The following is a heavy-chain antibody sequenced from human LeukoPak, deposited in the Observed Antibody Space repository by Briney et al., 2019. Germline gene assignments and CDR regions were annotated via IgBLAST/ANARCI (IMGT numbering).Heavy chain of an antibody. CDR2: IYPGDSDA. J-gene: IGHJ6*02. CDR3: ARVGGYDPPVGNYYYGMDV. D-gene: IGHD5-12*01. Sequence: GESLKISCKGSGYSFTSYWIGWVRQMPGKGLEWMGIIYPGDSDARYSPSFQGQVTISADKSISTAYLQWSSLKASDTAMYYCARVGGYDPPVGNYYYGMDVWGQGTTVTVSS. V-gene: IGHV5-51*01. CDR1: GYSFTSYW.